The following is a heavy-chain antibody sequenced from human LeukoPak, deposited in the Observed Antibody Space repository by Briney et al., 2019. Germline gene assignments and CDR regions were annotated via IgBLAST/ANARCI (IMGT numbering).Heavy chain of an antibody. CDR3: AGTGYSDGMDV. D-gene: IGHD6-13*01. Sequence: GGSLRLSRAASGFTFSSYGMHWVRQAPGKGLEWVAVISYDGSNKYYADSVKGRFTISRDNSKNTLYLQMNSLRAEDTAVYYCAGTGYSDGMDVWGQGTTVTVSS. J-gene: IGHJ6*02. V-gene: IGHV3-30*03. CDR2: ISYDGSNK. CDR1: GFTFSSYG.